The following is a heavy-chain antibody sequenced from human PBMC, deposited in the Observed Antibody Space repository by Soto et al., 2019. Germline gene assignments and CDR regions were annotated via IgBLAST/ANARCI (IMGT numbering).Heavy chain of an antibody. CDR3: ARDLVPAAIVY. D-gene: IGHD2-2*01. Sequence: EVQLVESGGGLVQPGGSLRLSCAASGFTFSSYWMSWVRQAPGKGLEWVANIKQDGSEKYYVDSVKGRFTISRDNAKNSRYLQMNSLRAEDTAVYYCARDLVPAAIVYWGQGTLVTVSS. CDR1: GFTFSSYW. J-gene: IGHJ4*02. CDR2: IKQDGSEK. V-gene: IGHV3-7*01.